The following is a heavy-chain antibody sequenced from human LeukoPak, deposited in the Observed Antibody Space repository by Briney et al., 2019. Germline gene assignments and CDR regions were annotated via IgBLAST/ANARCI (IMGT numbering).Heavy chain of an antibody. CDR3: AKDTGP. CDR1: GFTFDDYA. D-gene: IGHD3-10*01. V-gene: IGHV3-9*03. J-gene: IGHJ5*02. CDR2: ISWNSGSI. Sequence: GGSLRLSCAASGFTFDDYAMHWVRQAPGKGLEWVSGISWNSGSIGYADSVKGRFTISRDNAKNSLYLQMNSLRAEDMALYYCAKDTGPWGQGTLVTASS.